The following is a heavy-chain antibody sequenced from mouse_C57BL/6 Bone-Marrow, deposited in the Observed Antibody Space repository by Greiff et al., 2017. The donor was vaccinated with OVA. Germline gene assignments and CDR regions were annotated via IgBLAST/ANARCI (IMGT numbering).Heavy chain of an antibody. CDR3: ARHGDYGSFFDY. J-gene: IGHJ2*01. D-gene: IGHD1-1*01. CDR2: ISSGGSYT. CDR1: GFTFSSYG. V-gene: IGHV5-6*01. Sequence: EVHLVESGGDLVKPGGSLKLSCAASGFTFSSYGMSWFRQTPDKRLEWVATISSGGSYTYYPDSVKGRFTISRDNAKKTLYLQMSSLKSEDTAMYYCARHGDYGSFFDYWGQGTTLTVSS.